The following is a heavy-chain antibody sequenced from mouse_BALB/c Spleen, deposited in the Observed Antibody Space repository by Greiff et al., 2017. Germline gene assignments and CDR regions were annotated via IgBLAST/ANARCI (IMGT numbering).Heavy chain of an antibody. D-gene: IGHD4-1*01. V-gene: IGHV5-12-2*01. CDR1: GFTFSSYT. Sequence: EVQGVESGGGLVKPGGSLKLSCAASGFTFSSYTMSWVRQTPEKRLEWVAYISNGGGSTYYPDTVKGRFTISRDNAKNTLYLQMSSLKSEDTAMYYCARSWDYYAMDYWGQGTSVTVSS. J-gene: IGHJ4*01. CDR2: ISNGGGST. CDR3: ARSWDYYAMDY.